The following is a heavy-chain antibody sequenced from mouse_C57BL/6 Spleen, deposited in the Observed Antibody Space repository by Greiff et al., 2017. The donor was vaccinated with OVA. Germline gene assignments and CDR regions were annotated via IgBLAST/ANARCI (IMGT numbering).Heavy chain of an antibody. CDR1: GFSFNTYA. J-gene: IGHJ4*01. Sequence: GGGLVQPKGSLKLSCAASGFSFNTYAMNWVRQAPGKGLEWVARIRSKSNNYATYYADSVKDRFTISRDDSESMLYLQMNNLKTEDTAMYYCVRIYYDYAMDYWGQGTSVTVSS. CDR3: VRIYYDYAMDY. CDR2: IRSKSNNYAT. D-gene: IGHD2-4*01. V-gene: IGHV10-1*01.